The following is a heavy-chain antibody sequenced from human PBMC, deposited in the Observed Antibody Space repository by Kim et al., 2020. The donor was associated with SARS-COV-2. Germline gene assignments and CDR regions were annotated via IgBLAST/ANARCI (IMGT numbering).Heavy chain of an antibody. V-gene: IGHV3-30-3*01. CDR1: GFTFSSYA. J-gene: IGHJ6*02. Sequence: GGSLRLSCAASGFTFSSYAMHWVRQAPGKGLEWVAVISYDGSNKYYADSVKGRFTISRDNSKNTLYLQMNSLRAEDTAVYYCARDLRYYDMLTGYLHELGMPRYDYYGMDVWGQGTTFTVSS. D-gene: IGHD3-9*01. CDR3: ARDLRYYDMLTGYLHELGMPRYDYYGMDV. CDR2: ISYDGSNK.